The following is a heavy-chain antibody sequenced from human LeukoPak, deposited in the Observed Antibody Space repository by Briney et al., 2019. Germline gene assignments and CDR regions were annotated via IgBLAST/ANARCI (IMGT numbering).Heavy chain of an antibody. J-gene: IGHJ2*01. CDR3: ARVNLGQLLYWYFDL. Sequence: TSETLSLTCAVSDGSISTFYWSWIRQPPGKGLEWIGYTHYSGTTYYDPSLKSRVTMSVNTSKHQFSLEMTSVTAADTAVYYCARVNLGQLLYWYFDLWGRGTLVTVSS. V-gene: IGHV4-59*01. D-gene: IGHD4-23*01. CDR2: THYSGTT. CDR1: DGSISTFY.